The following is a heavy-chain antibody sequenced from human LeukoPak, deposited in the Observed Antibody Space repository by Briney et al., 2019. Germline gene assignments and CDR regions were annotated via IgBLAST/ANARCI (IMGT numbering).Heavy chain of an antibody. D-gene: IGHD3-10*01. V-gene: IGHV6-1*01. CDR1: GDSVSRNSVT. CDR3: ARFASGSHADY. CDR2: TDYRSKWYI. Sequence: SQTISLTCAISGDSVSRNSVTWNWIRQSPSRGLEWLARTDYRSKWYIDYAASVKSRISVIPDTSKNQLSLHLNSVTPEDSAVYYCARFASGSHADYWGQGILVTVSS. J-gene: IGHJ4*02.